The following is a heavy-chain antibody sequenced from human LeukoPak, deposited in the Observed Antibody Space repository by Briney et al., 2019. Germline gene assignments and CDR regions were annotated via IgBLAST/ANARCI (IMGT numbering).Heavy chain of an antibody. CDR2: ISSSSYI. Sequence: GGSLRLSCAASGFTFSRYSMNWVRQAPGKGLEWVSSISSSSYIYYADSVKGRFTISRDNAKNSLYLQMNSLRAEDTAVYYCARDSNFDWFYYYYYMDVWGKGTTVTVSS. D-gene: IGHD3-9*01. J-gene: IGHJ6*03. V-gene: IGHV3-21*01. CDR3: ARDSNFDWFYYYYYMDV. CDR1: GFTFSRYS.